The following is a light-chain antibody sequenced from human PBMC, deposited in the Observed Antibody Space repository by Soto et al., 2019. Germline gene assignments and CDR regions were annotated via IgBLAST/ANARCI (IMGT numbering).Light chain of an antibody. CDR1: SSDIGAYKY. V-gene: IGLV2-14*01. Sequence: QSALTQPASVSGSPGQSITISCTGTSSDIGAYKYVTWYQQYPSKAPKVIIYEVSNRPSGVSNRFSGSKSGTSASLAISGLQSEDEAEYYCAAWDDSLNGLLFGGGTQLTVL. J-gene: IGLJ3*02. CDR2: EVS. CDR3: AAWDDSLNGLL.